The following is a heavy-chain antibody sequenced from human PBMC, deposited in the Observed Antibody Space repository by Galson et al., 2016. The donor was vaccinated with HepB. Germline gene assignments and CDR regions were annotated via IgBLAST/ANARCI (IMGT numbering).Heavy chain of an antibody. Sequence: SLRLSCAASGFAFSSHWMHWVRQDLGKGLVWVSRINSDGTISNYADSVKGRFTISRDNAKNTLYLQMNSLIAEDTAVYFCVRDHSVVPTTAYNWFDPWGRGTLVTVSS. J-gene: IGHJ5*02. CDR3: VRDHSVVPTTAYNWFDP. CDR1: GFAFSSHW. CDR2: INSDGTIS. V-gene: IGHV3-74*01. D-gene: IGHD4-23*01.